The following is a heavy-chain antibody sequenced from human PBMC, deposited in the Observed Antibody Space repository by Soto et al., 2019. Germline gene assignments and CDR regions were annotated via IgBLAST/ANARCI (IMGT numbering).Heavy chain of an antibody. D-gene: IGHD6-19*01. CDR2: ISYDGSNK. Sequence: QVQLVESGGGVVQPGRSLRLSCAASGFTFSSYAMHWVRQAPGKGLEWVAVISYDGSNKYYADSVKGRFTISRDNSKNTRYLEMNSLRAEDTAVYYCARDMAVATYWYYGMDVWGQGTTVTVSS. J-gene: IGHJ6*02. CDR1: GFTFSSYA. V-gene: IGHV3-30-3*01. CDR3: ARDMAVATYWYYGMDV.